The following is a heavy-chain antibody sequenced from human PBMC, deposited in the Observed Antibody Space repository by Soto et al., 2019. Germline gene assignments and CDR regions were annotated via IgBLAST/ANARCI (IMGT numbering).Heavy chain of an antibody. J-gene: IGHJ5*02. V-gene: IGHV4-59*01. D-gene: IGHD2-2*01. CDR3: ARHIVVVPAAPGGNWFDP. CDR2: IYYSGST. CDR1: GGSISSYY. Sequence: SETLSLTCTVSGGSISSYYWSWIRQPPGKGLEWIGYIYYSGSTNYNPSLKSRVTISVDTSKNQFSLKLSSVTAADTAVYYCARHIVVVPAAPGGNWFDPWGQGTLVTVS.